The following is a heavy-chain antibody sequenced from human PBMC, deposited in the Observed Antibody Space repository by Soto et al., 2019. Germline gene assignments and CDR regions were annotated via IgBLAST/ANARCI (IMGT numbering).Heavy chain of an antibody. J-gene: IGHJ4*02. CDR2: IYWDDDK. V-gene: IGHV2-5*02. CDR3: AHGSGWLSDY. D-gene: IGHD6-13*01. CDR1: GFSLSSPAVG. Sequence: QITLRESGPTLVKPTQPLTLTCNFSGFSLSSPAVGVNWIRQPPGKAPEWLALIYWDDDKRYNPSLKSRLTITKDTSKNQVVLTMTNMDPVDTATYYCAHGSGWLSDYWGQGTLVTVSS.